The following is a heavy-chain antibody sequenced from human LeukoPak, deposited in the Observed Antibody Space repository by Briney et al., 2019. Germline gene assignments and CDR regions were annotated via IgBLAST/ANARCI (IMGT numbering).Heavy chain of an antibody. CDR1: GGSISSSNYY. D-gene: IGHD5-24*01. CDR2: IYYSGST. Sequence: SETLSLTCTVSGGSISSSNYYWGWIRQPPGKGLEWIGSIYYSGSTYYNPSLKSRVTISVDTSKNQFSLKLSSVTAADTAVYYCARQPRDLYYYYGMDVWGQGTTVTVSS. J-gene: IGHJ6*02. V-gene: IGHV4-39*01. CDR3: ARQPRDLYYYYGMDV.